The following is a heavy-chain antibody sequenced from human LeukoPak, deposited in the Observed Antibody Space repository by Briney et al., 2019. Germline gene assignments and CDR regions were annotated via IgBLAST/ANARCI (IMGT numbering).Heavy chain of an antibody. CDR3: ARERSYSSGWYQSNDAFDI. V-gene: IGHV4-59*08. CDR1: GGSISSYY. D-gene: IGHD6-19*01. Sequence: PSETLSLTCTVSGGSISSYYWSWIRQPPGKGLEWIGYIYYSGSTNYNPSLKSRVTISVDTSKNQFSLKLSSVTAADTAVYYCARERSYSSGWYQSNDAFDIWGQGTMVTVSS. J-gene: IGHJ3*02. CDR2: IYYSGST.